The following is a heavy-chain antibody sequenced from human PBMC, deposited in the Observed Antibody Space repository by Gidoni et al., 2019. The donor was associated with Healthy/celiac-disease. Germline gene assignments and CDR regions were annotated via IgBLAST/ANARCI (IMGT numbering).Heavy chain of an antibody. D-gene: IGHD6-13*01. CDR1: GLPFSSYS. CDR2: ISYDGSTK. V-gene: IGHV3-30-3*01. Sequence: QVQLVVSGGGVVQPGRSLRLSCAASGLPFSSYSMHWVRQAPGKGLEWVAVISYDGSTKYYAESVKGRFTISRDNSKNTLYLQMNSRRAEDTAVYYCAMSLPIAAAGYYYYMDVWGKGTTVTVSS. CDR3: AMSLPIAAAGYYYYMDV. J-gene: IGHJ6*03.